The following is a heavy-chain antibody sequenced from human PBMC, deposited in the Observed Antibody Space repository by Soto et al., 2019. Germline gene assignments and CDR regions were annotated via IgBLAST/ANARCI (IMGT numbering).Heavy chain of an antibody. J-gene: IGHJ6*02. D-gene: IGHD2-21*02. CDR1: GSTFSSYT. Sequence: QVQLVQSGAEVRKPGSSVXVXCRASGSTFSSYTVNWVRQAPGKGLEWIGRIIPVLTVTDYARRFQGRVTITATRSAKAAYMELTSLPSEDTAVYYCARRRYCGTDCSKKFSYGMDVWGQGTTVTVSS. CDR3: ARRRYCGTDCSKKFSYGMDV. CDR2: IIPVLTVT. V-gene: IGHV1-69*02.